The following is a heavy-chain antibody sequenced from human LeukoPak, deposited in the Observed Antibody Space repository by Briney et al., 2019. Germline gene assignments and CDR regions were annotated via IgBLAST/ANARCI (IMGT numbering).Heavy chain of an antibody. Sequence: GASVMVSCKASGYTFTGYYMHWVRQAPGQGLEWMGWINPNSGGTNYAQKFQGRVTMTRDTSISTAYMELSRLRSDDTAVYYCARARGKLELLWFDPWGQGTLVTVSS. V-gene: IGHV1-2*02. CDR2: INPNSGGT. J-gene: IGHJ5*02. CDR1: GYTFTGYY. D-gene: IGHD1-7*01. CDR3: ARARGKLELLWFDP.